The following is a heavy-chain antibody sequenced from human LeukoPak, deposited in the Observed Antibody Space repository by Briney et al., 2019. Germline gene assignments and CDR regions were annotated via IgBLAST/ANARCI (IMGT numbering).Heavy chain of an antibody. Sequence: ASVKVSCKASGYTFTGYYMHWVRQAPGQGLEWMGWISVYNGNTNYAQKLQGRVTMTTDTSTSTAYMELRSLRSDDTAVYYCARDHDYGDYGLDYWGQGTLVTVSS. J-gene: IGHJ4*02. D-gene: IGHD4-17*01. V-gene: IGHV1-18*04. CDR3: ARDHDYGDYGLDY. CDR2: ISVYNGNT. CDR1: GYTFTGYY.